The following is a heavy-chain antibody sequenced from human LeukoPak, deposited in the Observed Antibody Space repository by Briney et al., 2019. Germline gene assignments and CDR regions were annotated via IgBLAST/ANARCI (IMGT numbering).Heavy chain of an antibody. CDR1: GFTFSSYG. J-gene: IGHJ3*02. CDR3: AKFYGGNSHDAFDI. V-gene: IGHV3-30*18. CDR2: ISYDGSNK. D-gene: IGHD4-17*01. Sequence: GRSLRLSCAASGFTFSSYGMHWVRQAPGKGLEWVAVISYDGSNKYYADSVKGRFTISRDNSKNTLYLQMNSLRAEDTAVYYCAKFYGGNSHDAFDIWGQGTMVTVSS.